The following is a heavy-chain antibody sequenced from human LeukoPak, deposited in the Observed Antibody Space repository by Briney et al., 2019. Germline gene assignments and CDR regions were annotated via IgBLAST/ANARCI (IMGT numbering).Heavy chain of an antibody. J-gene: IGHJ5*02. CDR1: GYTFTSYG. V-gene: IGHV1-18*01. Sequence: GASVKVSCKASGYTFTSYGISWVRQAPGQGLEWMGWISAYNGNTNYAQKLQGRVTMTTDTSTSTAYMELRSLRSDDTAVYYCARDPSITMVRGVIENNWFDPWGRGTLVTVSS. D-gene: IGHD3-10*01. CDR3: ARDPSITMVRGVIENNWFDP. CDR2: ISAYNGNT.